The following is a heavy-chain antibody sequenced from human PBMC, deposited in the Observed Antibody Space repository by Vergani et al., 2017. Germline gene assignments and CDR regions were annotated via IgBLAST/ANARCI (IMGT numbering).Heavy chain of an antibody. D-gene: IGHD2-2*01. CDR1: GFTFSSYA. CDR3: AKAGIVVPAASTGVRARFYYYSDV. V-gene: IGHV3-23*01. Sequence: EVQLLESGGGLVQPGGSLRLSCAASGFTFSSYAMSWVRQAPGKGLEWVSSISGSGGSTYYADSVKGRFTISRDNSKNTLYLQMNSLRAGDTAVYYCAKAGIVVPAASTGVRARFYYYSDVWGKGTTVTVSS. J-gene: IGHJ6*03. CDR2: ISGSGGST.